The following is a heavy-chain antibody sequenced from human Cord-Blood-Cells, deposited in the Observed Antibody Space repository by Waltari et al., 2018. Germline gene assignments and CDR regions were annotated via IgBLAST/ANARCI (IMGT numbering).Heavy chain of an antibody. D-gene: IGHD5-18*01. V-gene: IGHV1-3*01. CDR3: ARCRDVDTAIPFDY. CDR2: INAGNGNT. Sequence: QVQLVQSGAAVKKPGASVKVSCKASGYTLPSYAMHWVRQAPGQRLEWMGWINAGNGNTKYPQKFQGRVTITRDTSASTAYMELSSLRSEDTAVYYCARCRDVDTAIPFDYWGQGTLVTVSS. J-gene: IGHJ4*02. CDR1: GYTLPSYA.